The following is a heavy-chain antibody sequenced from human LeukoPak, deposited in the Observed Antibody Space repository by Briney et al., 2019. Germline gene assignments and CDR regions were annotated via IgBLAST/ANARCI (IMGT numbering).Heavy chain of an antibody. Sequence: GASMKVSCKSSGYTFTSHYMHWVRQAPGQGLEWMGIINPSGGSTSYAQKFQGRVTMTRDMSTSTAYMERRSLRSDDTAVYFCARDAVSWFGELPHAFDIWGQGTMVTVSS. J-gene: IGHJ3*02. CDR2: INPSGGST. CDR1: GYTFTSHY. V-gene: IGHV1-46*01. D-gene: IGHD3-10*01. CDR3: ARDAVSWFGELPHAFDI.